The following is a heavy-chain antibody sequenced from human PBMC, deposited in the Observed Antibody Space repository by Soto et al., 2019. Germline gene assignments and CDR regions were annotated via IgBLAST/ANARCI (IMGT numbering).Heavy chain of an antibody. V-gene: IGHV4-34*01. CDR3: ARGREYYDFWSGYYVAENWFDP. J-gene: IGHJ5*02. CDR1: GGSFSGYY. CDR2: INHSGST. Sequence: SETLSLTCAVYGGSFSGYYGSWIRQPPGKGLEWIGEINHSGSTNYNPSLKSRVTISVDTSKNQFSLKLSSVTAADTAVYYCARGREYYDFWSGYYVAENWFDPWGQGTLVTVSS. D-gene: IGHD3-3*01.